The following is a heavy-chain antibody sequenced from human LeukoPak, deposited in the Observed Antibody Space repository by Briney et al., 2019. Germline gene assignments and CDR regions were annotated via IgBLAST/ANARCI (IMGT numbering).Heavy chain of an antibody. CDR2: INHSGST. D-gene: IGHD3-22*01. J-gene: IGHJ4*02. CDR3: TRAGPASGGYYYFQGYDFEY. V-gene: IGHV4-34*01. Sequence: SETLSLTCAVYGGSFSGYYWSWLRQPPGKGLEWIGEINHSGSTNYNPSLKSRVTISVDTSKNQFSLKLSSVTAADPDVYYCTRAGPASGGYYYFQGYDFEYWGQGTLVTVSS. CDR1: GGSFSGYY.